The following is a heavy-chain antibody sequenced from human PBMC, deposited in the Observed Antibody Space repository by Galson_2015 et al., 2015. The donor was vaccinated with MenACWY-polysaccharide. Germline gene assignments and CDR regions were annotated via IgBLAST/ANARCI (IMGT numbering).Heavy chain of an antibody. CDR3: ARVGYYDSSGYSLNAFDI. D-gene: IGHD3-22*01. CDR1: GYTFISYD. J-gene: IGHJ3*02. CDR2: MNPNSGNT. Sequence: SVKVSCKASGYTFISYDFNWVRQATGQGLKWMGWMNPNSGNTGYAQKFQGRVTMARNTSISTAYMELSSLRSEDTAVYYCARVGYYDSSGYSLNAFDIWGQGTMVTVSS. V-gene: IGHV1-8*01.